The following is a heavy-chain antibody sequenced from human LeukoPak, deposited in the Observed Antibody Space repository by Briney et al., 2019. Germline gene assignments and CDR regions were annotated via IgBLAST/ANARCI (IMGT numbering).Heavy chain of an antibody. D-gene: IGHD6-13*01. CDR2: IYYSGST. CDR1: GGSISSSSYY. J-gene: IGHJ4*02. Sequence: KPSETLSLTCTVSGGSISSSSYYWGWIPQPPGQGLEWIVSIYYSGSTYYNPVLKSRVTISVDTSKNQYSLKLSSVTAADTAVYYCARQRIAAAAPFDYWGQGTLVTVSS. V-gene: IGHV4-39*01. CDR3: ARQRIAAAAPFDY.